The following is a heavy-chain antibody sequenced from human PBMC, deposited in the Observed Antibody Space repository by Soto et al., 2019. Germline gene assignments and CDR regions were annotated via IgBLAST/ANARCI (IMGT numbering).Heavy chain of an antibody. D-gene: IGHD6-6*01. V-gene: IGHV4-61*01. CDR2: IHYSGST. CDR3: ARDCVKESSSVSGYYYCYGMDV. CDR1: GGSVSSGSYY. Sequence: QVQLQESGPGLVKPSETLSLTCTVSGGSVSSGSYYWSWIRQPPGKGLEWIGYIHYSGSTNYNPSLDSRVTISVDTSKDPCSLKRSSVSAAETAVYYCARDCVKESSSVSGYYYCYGMDVWCQGTTVTVSS. J-gene: IGHJ6*02.